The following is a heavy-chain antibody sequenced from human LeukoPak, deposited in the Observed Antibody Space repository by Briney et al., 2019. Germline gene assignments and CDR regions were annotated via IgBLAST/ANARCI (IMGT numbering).Heavy chain of an antibody. V-gene: IGHV1-18*01. CDR1: GYTFNTYG. D-gene: IGHD3-10*01. CDR3: ARDKLLSSGSLDV. Sequence: GASVKVSCKASGYTFNTYGITWVRQAPGQGLEWMGWISGYNGKTDYAQKLQGRVTMTTDTSTSTAYMELRSLRSDDTAVYYCARDKLLSSGSLDVWGKGTTVTVSS. J-gene: IGHJ6*04. CDR2: ISGYNGKT.